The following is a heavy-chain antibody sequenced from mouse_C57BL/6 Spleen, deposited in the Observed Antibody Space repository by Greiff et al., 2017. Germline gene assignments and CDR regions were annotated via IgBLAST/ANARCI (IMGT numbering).Heavy chain of an antibody. CDR1: GYAFSSSW. V-gene: IGHV1-82*01. CDR3: AGSSGYFDY. Sequence: VKLQESGPELVKPGASVKISCKASGYAFSSSWMNWVKQRPGNGLEWIGRIYPGDGDTTYNGKFKGKATLTADKSSSTAYMQLSSLTSEDSAVYFCAGSSGYFDYWGQGTTLTVSS. D-gene: IGHD3-2*02. J-gene: IGHJ2*01. CDR2: IYPGDGDT.